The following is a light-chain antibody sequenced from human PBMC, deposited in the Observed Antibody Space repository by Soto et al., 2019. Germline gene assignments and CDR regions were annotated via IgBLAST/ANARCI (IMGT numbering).Light chain of an antibody. J-gene: IGLJ2*01. CDR2: EGS. V-gene: IGLV2-23*01. CDR1: SRDVGSYNL. Sequence: QSALTQPASVSGSPGQSITISCTGTSRDVGSYNLVSWYQQHPGKAPKLMIYEGSKRPSGVSNRFSGSKSGNTASLTIYGLQADDEADYYCCSYAGSSTLVFGGGTKVTVL. CDR3: CSYAGSSTLV.